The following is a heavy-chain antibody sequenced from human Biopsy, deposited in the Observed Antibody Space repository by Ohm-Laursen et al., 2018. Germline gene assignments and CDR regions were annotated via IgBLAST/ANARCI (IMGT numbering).Heavy chain of an antibody. D-gene: IGHD4-11*01. V-gene: IGHV4-59*02. CDR3: ARDSGILNYGNFKYYHYYGMDV. CDR2: IYYSVMT. J-gene: IGHJ6*02. CDR1: GDSVTKYY. Sequence: GTLSLTCSVSGDSVTKYYRSWIRQPPGKGLEWIGHIYYSVMTNYNPSPQSRVSISVDTSRNQVSLTLRSVTAADTAVHYCARDSGILNYGNFKYYHYYGMDVWGQGTKVTVSS.